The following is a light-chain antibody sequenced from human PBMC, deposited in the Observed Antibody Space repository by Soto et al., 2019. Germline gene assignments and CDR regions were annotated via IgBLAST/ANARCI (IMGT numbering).Light chain of an antibody. CDR2: GAS. Sequence: EIVLTQSPGTLSLSPGERATLSCRVSQSVSSSYLAWYQQKPGQAPRLLIYGASSRATGIPDRFSGSGSGTDFTLTISRLEPEDFAVYYCQQYGSSPYPFGQGTRLEIK. CDR3: QQYGSSPYP. V-gene: IGKV3-20*01. CDR1: QSVSSSY. J-gene: IGKJ5*01.